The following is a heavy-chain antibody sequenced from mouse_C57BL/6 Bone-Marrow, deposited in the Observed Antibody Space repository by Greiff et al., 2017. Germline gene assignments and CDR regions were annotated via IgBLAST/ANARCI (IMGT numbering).Heavy chain of an antibody. J-gene: IGHJ1*03. CDR1: GYTFTDYY. CDR3: ARGSYYYGSSCWYFDV. Sequence: EVQLQQSGPELVKPGASVKISCKASGYTFTDYYMNWVKQSHGQSLEWIGDINPNNGGTSYNQKFKGKATLTVDKSSSTAYMELRSLTSEDSAVYYCARGSYYYGSSCWYFDVWGTGTTVTVSS. CDR2: INPNNGGT. D-gene: IGHD1-1*01. V-gene: IGHV1-26*01.